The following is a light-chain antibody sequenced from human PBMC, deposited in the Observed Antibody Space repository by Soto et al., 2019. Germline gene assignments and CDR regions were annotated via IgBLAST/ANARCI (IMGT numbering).Light chain of an antibody. CDR3: SSYTSSSTRV. J-gene: IGLJ3*02. V-gene: IGLV2-14*01. CDR2: EVS. CDR1: SSDVGGYNY. Sequence: QSVLTQPASVSGAPGQSINISCTGTSSDVGGYNYVSWYSQHPGKAPNLMSSEVSNRPSGVSNRFSGSTSGNAASLTISGLQAEDKADYYCSSYTSSSTRVFGGGTKLTVL.